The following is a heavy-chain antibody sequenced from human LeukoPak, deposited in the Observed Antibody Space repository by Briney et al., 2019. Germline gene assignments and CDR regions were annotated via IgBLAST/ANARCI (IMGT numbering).Heavy chain of an antibody. Sequence: PGGSLRLSCAASGFTFSGYGMHWVRQAPGKGLEWVSFIRYDGSNKYYADSVKGRFTISRDNSKNTLYLQMNSLRAEDTAVYYCAKALEGVRFPNWFDPWGQGTLVTVSS. J-gene: IGHJ5*02. CDR1: GFTFSGYG. V-gene: IGHV3-30*02. CDR2: IRYDGSNK. CDR3: AKALEGVRFPNWFDP. D-gene: IGHD2-21*01.